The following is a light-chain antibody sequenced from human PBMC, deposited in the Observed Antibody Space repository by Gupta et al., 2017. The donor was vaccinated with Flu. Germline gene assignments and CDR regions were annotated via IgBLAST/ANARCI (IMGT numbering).Light chain of an antibody. CDR2: AAS. CDR1: QSISSY. CDR3: QQCNSTPWT. V-gene: IGKV1-39*01. J-gene: IGKJ1*01. Sequence: IQMTHSPSSLSASVGDRVTITCRASQSISSYLNWYQQKPGIAPKLLIYAASSLQSGVPSRFNGSGSGTDFTLTISSLQPEDFATYYCQQCNSTPWTFGQGTRVEIK.